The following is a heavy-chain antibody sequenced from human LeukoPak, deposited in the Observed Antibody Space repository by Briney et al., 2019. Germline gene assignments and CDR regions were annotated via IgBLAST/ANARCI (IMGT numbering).Heavy chain of an antibody. Sequence: SETLSLTCAVYGVSFSGYYWSRIRQPPGKGLEWIGEINHSGSTNYNPSLKSRVTISVDTSKNQFSLKLSSVTAADTAVYYCAIIVATENFDYWGQGTLVTVSS. CDR1: GVSFSGYY. CDR3: AIIVATENFDY. D-gene: IGHD5-12*01. J-gene: IGHJ4*02. CDR2: INHSGST. V-gene: IGHV4-34*01.